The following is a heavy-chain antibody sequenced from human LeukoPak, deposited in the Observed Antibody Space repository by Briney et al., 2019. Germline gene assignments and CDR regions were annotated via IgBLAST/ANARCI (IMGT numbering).Heavy chain of an antibody. CDR2: IHPDSGGT. CDR1: GYTFSGYY. Sequence: ASVKVSCKASGYTFSGYYLHWVRQAPGQGLEWRGWIHPDSGGTNYAQMFQVRVTMTRDTSINTAYMELSGLRSDDTAVYYCARDSYGGNWSLGYWGQGTLVTVSS. J-gene: IGHJ4*02. CDR3: ARDSYGGNWSLGY. V-gene: IGHV1-2*02. D-gene: IGHD4-23*01.